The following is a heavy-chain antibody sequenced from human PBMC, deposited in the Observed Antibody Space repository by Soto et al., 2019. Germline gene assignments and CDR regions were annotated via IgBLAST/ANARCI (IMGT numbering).Heavy chain of an antibody. CDR3: ASPTVTRAHYYYYGMDV. V-gene: IGHV4-34*01. D-gene: IGHD4-17*01. CDR1: GGSFSGYY. CDR2: INHSGST. Sequence: QVQLQQWGAGLLKPSGTLSLTCAVYGGSFSGYYWSWIRQPPGKGLEWIGEINHSGSTNYNPSLKSRVTISVDTSKNQFSLKLSSVTAADTAVYYCASPTVTRAHYYYYGMDVWGQGTTVTVSS. J-gene: IGHJ6*02.